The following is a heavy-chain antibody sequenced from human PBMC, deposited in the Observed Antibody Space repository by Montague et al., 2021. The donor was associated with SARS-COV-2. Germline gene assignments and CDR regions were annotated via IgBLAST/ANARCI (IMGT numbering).Heavy chain of an antibody. CDR3: ARWNPQTLTLIGLRGKSASDY. CDR1: GGSFSGYY. Sequence: SETLSLTCAVYGGSFSGYYWTWIRQSAGKGLEWIAEINHSGTTNYKFNPSLRSRVTISVDTSKSQFSLKISSVTAADTGVYYCARWNPQTLTLIGLRGKSASDYWGQGTLVTVSS. V-gene: IGHV4-34*01. CDR2: INHSGTT. D-gene: IGHD4-23*01. J-gene: IGHJ4*02.